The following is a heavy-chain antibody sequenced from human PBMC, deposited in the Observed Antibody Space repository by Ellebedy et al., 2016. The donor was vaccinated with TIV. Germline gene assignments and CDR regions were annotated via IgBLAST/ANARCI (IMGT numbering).Heavy chain of an antibody. D-gene: IGHD6-6*01. CDR1: GYTFTTYG. CDR2: IGTYEGNT. Sequence: AASVKVSCKASGYTFTTYGITWVRHAPGQGPEWMGWIGTYEGNTKYAQKLQGRVTMTRDTSTSTAYMELRSLRSDDTAVYYCARERDGSSSSDFQHWGPGTLVTGSS. CDR3: ARERDGSSSSDFQH. V-gene: IGHV1-18*04. J-gene: IGHJ1*01.